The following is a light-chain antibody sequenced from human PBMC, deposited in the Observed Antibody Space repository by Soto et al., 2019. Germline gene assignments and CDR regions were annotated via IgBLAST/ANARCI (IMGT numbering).Light chain of an antibody. Sequence: QSALTQPASVSGYPGQSIAISCTGTSSDVGGYNYVSWYQQHPGKAPKLMIYEVSNRPSGVSNRFSGSKSGNTASLTISGLQAEDEADYYCSSYISSSTLVVFGGGTKVTVL. V-gene: IGLV2-14*01. CDR3: SSYISSSTLVV. J-gene: IGLJ2*01. CDR2: EVS. CDR1: SSDVGGYNY.